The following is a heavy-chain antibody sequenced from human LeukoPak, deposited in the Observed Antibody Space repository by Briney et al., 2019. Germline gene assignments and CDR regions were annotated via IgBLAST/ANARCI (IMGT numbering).Heavy chain of an antibody. D-gene: IGHD6-6*01. J-gene: IGHJ4*02. CDR1: GFTVSLYY. Sequence: GGSLRLSCAASGFTVSLYYMTWVRQAPGKGLEWVAVISYDGSNKYYADSVKGRFTISRDNSKNTLYLQMNSLRAEDTAVYYCAKGDRYSSSSGTFDYWGQGTLVTVSS. CDR3: AKGDRYSSSSGTFDY. V-gene: IGHV3-30*18. CDR2: ISYDGSNK.